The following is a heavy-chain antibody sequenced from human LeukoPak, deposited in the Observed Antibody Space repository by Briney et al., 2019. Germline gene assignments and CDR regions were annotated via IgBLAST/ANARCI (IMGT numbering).Heavy chain of an antibody. J-gene: IGHJ4*02. Sequence: PGGSLRLSCAASGFTFSRFWMHWVRQPPGKGLVWVSRIDTDGGTTTYADSVKGRFTISRDNAKNTVYLQMNSLRAEDTAVYYCAKGGLRVYGSGSYFDYWGQGTLVTVSS. CDR1: GFTFSRFW. CDR2: IDTDGGTT. V-gene: IGHV3-74*01. CDR3: AKGGLRVYGSGSYFDY. D-gene: IGHD3-10*01.